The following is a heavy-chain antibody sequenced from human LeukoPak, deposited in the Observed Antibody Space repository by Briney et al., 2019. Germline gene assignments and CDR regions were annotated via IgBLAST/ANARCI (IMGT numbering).Heavy chain of an antibody. Sequence: PSETLSLTCTVSGGSISSSSYYWGWIRQPPGKGLEWIGSIYYSGSTYYNPSLKSRVTISVETSKNQFSLKLSSVTAADTAVYYCARFTRSSSSHYYYYAMDVWGQGTTVTVSS. CDR2: IYYSGST. J-gene: IGHJ6*02. CDR3: ARFTRSSSSHYYYYAMDV. D-gene: IGHD6-6*01. CDR1: GGSISSSSYY. V-gene: IGHV4-39*01.